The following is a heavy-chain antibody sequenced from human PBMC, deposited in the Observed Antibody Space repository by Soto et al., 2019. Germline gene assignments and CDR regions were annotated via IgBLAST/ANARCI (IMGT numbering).Heavy chain of an antibody. CDR3: AKNGCGGDCYSSVAGNWFDP. CDR2: ISGNGGTT. Sequence: GGSLRLSCAASGFTFNSYVMSWVRQAPGKGLEWISIISGNGGTTYYADSVKGRFTISRDNSKNTLYLQMNSLRADDTAVYYCAKNGCGGDCYSSVAGNWFDPWGQGTLVTVSS. V-gene: IGHV3-23*01. D-gene: IGHD2-21*02. CDR1: GFTFNSYV. J-gene: IGHJ5*02.